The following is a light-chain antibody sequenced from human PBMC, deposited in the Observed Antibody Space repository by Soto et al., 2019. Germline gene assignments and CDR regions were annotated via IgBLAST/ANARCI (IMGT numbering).Light chain of an antibody. Sequence: QSALAQPPSVSGAPGQRVTISCAGSSSNIGANYAVHWYQQLPGTAPKLLIYDYNKRPSGVPDRFSGSKSGTSASLAITGLQAEDEADYYCQSYDSSLTGWVFGTGTKVTVL. CDR1: SSNIGANYA. CDR3: QSYDSSLTGWV. J-gene: IGLJ1*01. CDR2: DYN. V-gene: IGLV1-40*01.